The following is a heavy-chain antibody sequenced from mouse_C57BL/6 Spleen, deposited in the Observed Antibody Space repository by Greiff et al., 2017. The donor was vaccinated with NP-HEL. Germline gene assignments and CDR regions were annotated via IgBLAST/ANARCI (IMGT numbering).Heavy chain of an antibody. Sequence: VQLQQSGPELVKPGASVKISCKASGYSFTDYNMHWVKQSTGKGLEWIGVINPNYGTTRYNQKFKGKATLTVDQSSSTAYMQLNSLTSEDAAVYYCARTTVVATDYAMDYWGQGTSVTVSS. CDR2: INPNYGTT. CDR1: GYSFTDYN. D-gene: IGHD1-1*01. J-gene: IGHJ4*01. CDR3: ARTTVVATDYAMDY. V-gene: IGHV1-39*01.